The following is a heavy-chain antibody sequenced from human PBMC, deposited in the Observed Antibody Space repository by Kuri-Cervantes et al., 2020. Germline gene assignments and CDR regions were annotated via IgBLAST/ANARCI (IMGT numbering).Heavy chain of an antibody. V-gene: IGHV3-43*01. CDR2: ISWDGGST. CDR1: GFTFDDYA. D-gene: IGHD1-14*01. Sequence: GESLKISCAASGFTFDDYAMHWVRQAPGKGLEWVSLISWDGGSTYYADSVKGRFTISRDNSKNTLYLQMNSLRPEDTAVYYCAPTDTTETFDYWGQGTLVTVSS. J-gene: IGHJ4*02. CDR3: APTDTTETFDY.